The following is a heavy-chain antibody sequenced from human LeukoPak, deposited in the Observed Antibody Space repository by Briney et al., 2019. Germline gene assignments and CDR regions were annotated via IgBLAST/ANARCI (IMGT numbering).Heavy chain of an antibody. CDR3: ARAPYSSSWYYFDY. Sequence: SETLSLTCTVSGGSISSSNYYWGWIRQPPGKGLEWIGSIYYSGSTYYNPSLKSRVTISVDTSKNQFSLKLSSVTAADTAVYYCARAPYSSSWYYFDYWGQGTLVTVSS. J-gene: IGHJ4*02. V-gene: IGHV4-39*07. CDR1: GGSISSSNYY. D-gene: IGHD6-13*01. CDR2: IYYSGST.